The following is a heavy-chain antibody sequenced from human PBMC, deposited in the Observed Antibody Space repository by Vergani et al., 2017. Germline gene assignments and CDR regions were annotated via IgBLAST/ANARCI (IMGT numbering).Heavy chain of an antibody. CDR2: IYSGDSEV. D-gene: IGHD3-10*01. CDR3: ASGGHGSENGEALQL. Sequence: EKQLVQSGSETKKPGESLKISCQAFGYIFSNFWIGWVRQRPGRGLEWMGIIYSGDSEVKSNPTFRGQVLFAINTSVNTAYLQWRSLQASDTATYFCASGGHGSENGEALQLWGQGTNVTVSS. J-gene: IGHJ3*01. V-gene: IGHV5-51*01. CDR1: GYIFSNFW.